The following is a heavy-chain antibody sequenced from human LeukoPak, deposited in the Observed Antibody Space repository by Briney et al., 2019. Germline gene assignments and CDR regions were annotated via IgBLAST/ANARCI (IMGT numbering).Heavy chain of an antibody. CDR3: ANALGGGNTWYYFDC. J-gene: IGHJ4*02. CDR2: LSGSGGSP. Sequence: GGSRRLSCAASGFTFSSYAMSWVRQAPGKGLEWVSSLSGSGGSPNYANSVKGRFTISRDNSKNTLYLQMNSLRAEDTAVYYCANALGGGNTWYYFDCWGQGTLVTVSS. V-gene: IGHV3-23*01. D-gene: IGHD6-13*01. CDR1: GFTFSSYA.